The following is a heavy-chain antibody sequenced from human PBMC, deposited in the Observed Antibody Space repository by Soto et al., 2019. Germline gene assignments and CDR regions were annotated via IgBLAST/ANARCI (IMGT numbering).Heavy chain of an antibody. J-gene: IGHJ4*02. CDR1: GFTFSPYE. CDR3: VREAPCSNGVCQFDY. V-gene: IGHV3-48*03. CDR2: ISSSGSTI. D-gene: IGHD2-8*01. Sequence: EVQLVESGGGLVKPGGSLRLSCAASGFTFSPYEMSWVRQAPGKGLEWISYISSSGSTIHYADSVKGRFSISRDNAKKSLFLQMNSLRAEDTAVYYCVREAPCSNGVCQFDYWGRGTLVTVSS.